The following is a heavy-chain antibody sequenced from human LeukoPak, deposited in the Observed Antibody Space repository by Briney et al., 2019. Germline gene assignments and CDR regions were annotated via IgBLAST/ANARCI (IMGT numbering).Heavy chain of an antibody. V-gene: IGHV3-23*01. CDR2: ISGSGGST. D-gene: IGHD3-22*01. Sequence: GGSLRLSCAASGFTFSSYAMSWVRQAPGKGLEWVSAISGSGGSTYYADSVKGRFTISRDNPKNTLYLQMNSLRAEDTAVYYCAKVQSYYYDSSGYYSFDYWGQGTLVTVSS. CDR1: GFTFSSYA. CDR3: AKVQSYYYDSSGYYSFDY. J-gene: IGHJ4*02.